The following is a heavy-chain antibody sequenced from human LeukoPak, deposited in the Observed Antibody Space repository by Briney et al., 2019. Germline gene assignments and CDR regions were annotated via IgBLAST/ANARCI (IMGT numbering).Heavy chain of an antibody. CDR1: GFTFTSSA. CDR3: AAVISYSGSYYSDY. Sequence: SVKVSCKASGFTFTSSAMQWVRQARGQRPEWIGWIVVGSGNTNYAQKFQEGVTITRDMSTSTAYMELSSLRSEDTAVYYCAAVISYSGSYYSDYWGQGTLVTVSS. D-gene: IGHD1-26*01. CDR2: IVVGSGNT. V-gene: IGHV1-58*02. J-gene: IGHJ4*02.